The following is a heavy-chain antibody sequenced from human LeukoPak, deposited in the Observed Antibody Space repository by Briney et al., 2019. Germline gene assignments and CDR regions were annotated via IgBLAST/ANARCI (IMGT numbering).Heavy chain of an antibody. CDR2: IKSDGSTT. V-gene: IGHV3-74*01. CDR1: GFTLSSYW. CDR3: ARELAVGGTWFDP. D-gene: IGHD6-19*01. Sequence: GGSLRLSCAASGFTLSSYWMHWVRQAPGKGLVWVSRIKSDGSTTNYADSVKGRFTISRDNAKNTLYLQMNSLRAEDTAVYYCARELAVGGTWFDPWGQGTLSPSPQ. J-gene: IGHJ5*02.